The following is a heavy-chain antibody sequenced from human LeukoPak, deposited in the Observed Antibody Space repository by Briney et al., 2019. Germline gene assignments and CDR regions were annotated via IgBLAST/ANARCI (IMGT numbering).Heavy chain of an antibody. J-gene: IGHJ6*03. V-gene: IGHV4-38-2*02. CDR2: IYHSGST. Sequence: SETLSLTCTVSGYSISSGYYWGWIRQPPGKGLEWIGSIYHSGSTYYNPSLKSRVTISVDTSKNQFSLKLSSVTAADTAVYYCARLSQFGVLRFSYYMDVWGKGTTVTVSS. CDR3: ARLSQFGVLRFSYYMDV. D-gene: IGHD3-3*01. CDR1: GYSISSGYY.